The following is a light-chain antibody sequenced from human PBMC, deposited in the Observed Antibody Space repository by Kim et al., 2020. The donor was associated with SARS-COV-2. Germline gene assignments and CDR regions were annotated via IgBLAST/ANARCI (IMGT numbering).Light chain of an antibody. CDR1: SLRSYY. Sequence: SSELTQDPAVSVALGQTVRITCQGDSLRSYYASWYQQKPGQAPVLVIYGKNNRPSGIPDRFSGSSSGDTASSTSTGAQAEDEADYYCNSRDSSGNLWVF. CDR2: GKN. J-gene: IGLJ3*02. CDR3: NSRDSSGNLWV. V-gene: IGLV3-19*01.